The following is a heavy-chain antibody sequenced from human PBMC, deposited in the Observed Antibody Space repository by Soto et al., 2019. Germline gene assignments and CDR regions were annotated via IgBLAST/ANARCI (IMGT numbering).Heavy chain of an antibody. Sequence: QVQLVQSGAEVKKPGASVKVSCKASGYTFTSYDINWVRQATGQGLEWMGWMNPNSGNTGYAQKFQGRVTMTSNTSISTTYMGVSSLRCEDTAVYYCARGPGSWYYYYMDVWGKGTTVTVSS. CDR2: MNPNSGNT. CDR3: ARGPGSWYYYYMDV. D-gene: IGHD6-13*01. CDR1: GYTFTSYD. V-gene: IGHV1-8*01. J-gene: IGHJ6*03.